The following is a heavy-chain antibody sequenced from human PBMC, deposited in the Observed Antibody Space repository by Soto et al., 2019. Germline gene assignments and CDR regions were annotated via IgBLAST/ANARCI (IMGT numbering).Heavy chain of an antibody. CDR1: GYSFTSYW. CDR3: ARRPYCSSTSGYFDY. Sequence: PGESLKISCKGSGYSFTSYWISWVRQMPGKVLKRMRRIDPSDSYTNYSPSFQGHVTISADKSISTAYPQWSSLKASDTAMYYCARRPYCSSTSGYFDYWGQGTLVTVSS. D-gene: IGHD2-2*01. J-gene: IGHJ4*02. V-gene: IGHV5-10-1*01. CDR2: IDPSDSYT.